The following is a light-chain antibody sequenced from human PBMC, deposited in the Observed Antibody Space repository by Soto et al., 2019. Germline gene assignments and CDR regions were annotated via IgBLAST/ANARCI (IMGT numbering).Light chain of an antibody. Sequence: EIVLTQSPGTLSLSPGERATLSCRASQSVSSNFLAWYQQEPGQAPRLLIYATSTRATGIPDRFSGSGSGTDCTLTISRLEPEDFAVYYCQQYGSSRLTFGGGTKVEIK. J-gene: IGKJ4*01. V-gene: IGKV3-20*01. CDR1: QSVSSNF. CDR2: ATS. CDR3: QQYGSSRLT.